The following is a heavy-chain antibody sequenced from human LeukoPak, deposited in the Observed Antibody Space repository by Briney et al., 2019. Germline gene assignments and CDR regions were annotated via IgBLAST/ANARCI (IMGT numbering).Heavy chain of an antibody. Sequence: SETLSLTCTVSGDSISINYNWGWIRQPPGKGLEWIGSIFYSGATYYSPSLKSRVTISVDTSKNLFSLKLSSMNAADTAVYYCVRHRQWLLFPDYWGQGTLVTVSS. J-gene: IGHJ4*02. V-gene: IGHV4-39*01. CDR1: GDSISINYN. CDR2: IFYSGAT. CDR3: VRHRQWLLFPDY. D-gene: IGHD6-19*01.